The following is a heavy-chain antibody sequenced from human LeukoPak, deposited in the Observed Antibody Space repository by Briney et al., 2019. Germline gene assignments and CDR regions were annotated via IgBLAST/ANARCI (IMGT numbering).Heavy chain of an antibody. CDR2: MNPNSGNT. Sequence: ASVKVSCKASGYTFTSYDINWVRQATGQGLEWMGWMNPNSGNTGYAQKFQGRVTMTRNTSISTAYMELSSLRSEDTAVYYCAILITEDYYDSSGPIIDYWGQGTLVTVYS. CDR1: GYTFTSYD. CDR3: AILITEDYYDSSGPIIDY. V-gene: IGHV1-8*01. D-gene: IGHD3-22*01. J-gene: IGHJ4*02.